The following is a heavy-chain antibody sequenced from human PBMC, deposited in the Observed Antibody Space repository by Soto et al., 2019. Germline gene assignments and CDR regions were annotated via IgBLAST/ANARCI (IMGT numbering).Heavy chain of an antibody. CDR2: IYYSGST. CDR3: AAVVPAAIRGYNWFDP. Sequence: SETLSLTCTVSGGSISSYYWSWIRQPPGKGLEWIGYIYYSGSTNYNPSLKSRVTISVDTSKNQFSLKLSSVTAADTAVYYCAAVVPAAIRGYNWFDPWGQGTLVTVSS. D-gene: IGHD2-2*02. CDR1: GGSISSYY. V-gene: IGHV4-59*01. J-gene: IGHJ5*02.